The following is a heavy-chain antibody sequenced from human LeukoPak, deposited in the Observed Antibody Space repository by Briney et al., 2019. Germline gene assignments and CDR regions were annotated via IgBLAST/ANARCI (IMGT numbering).Heavy chain of an antibody. CDR2: MNPNSGNT. CDR1: GYTFTSYD. V-gene: IGHV1-8*01. CDR3: ARSSLKGGSFDY. D-gene: IGHD3-16*01. Sequence: ASVKVSCKAPGYTFTSYDINWVRQATGQGLEWMGWMNPNSGNTGYAQKFQGRVTMTRNTSISTAYMELSSLRSEDTAVYYCARSSLKGGSFDYWGQGTLVTVSS. J-gene: IGHJ4*02.